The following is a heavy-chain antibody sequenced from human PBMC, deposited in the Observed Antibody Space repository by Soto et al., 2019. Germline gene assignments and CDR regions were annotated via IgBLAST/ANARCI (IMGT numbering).Heavy chain of an antibody. J-gene: IGHJ3*02. CDR2: IYWDDDK. CDR3: AHVVGTLCRGCGAFDI. Sequence: SGPTLVNPTQTLTLTCTFSGFSLSTSGVGVGWIRQPPGKALEWLALIYWDDDKRYSPSLKSRLTITKDTSKNQVVLTMTNMDPVDTATYYCAHVVGTLCRGCGAFDIWGQGTMITVSS. D-gene: IGHD2-15*01. CDR1: GFSLSTSGVG. V-gene: IGHV2-5*02.